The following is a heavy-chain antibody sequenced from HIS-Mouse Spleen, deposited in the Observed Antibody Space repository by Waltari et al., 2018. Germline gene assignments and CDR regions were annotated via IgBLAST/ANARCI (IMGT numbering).Heavy chain of an antibody. V-gene: IGHV4-39*07. J-gene: IGHJ2*01. Sequence: QLQLQESGPGLVKPSETLSLTCTVSGGPISSSSYYWCWIRPPQGKGLEWIGSIYYSGSTYYNPSLKSRVTISVDTSKNQFSLKLSSVTAADTAVYYCAREIPYSSSWYDWYFDLWGRGTLVTVSS. CDR2: IYYSGST. D-gene: IGHD6-13*01. CDR3: AREIPYSSSWYDWYFDL. CDR1: GGPISSSSYY.